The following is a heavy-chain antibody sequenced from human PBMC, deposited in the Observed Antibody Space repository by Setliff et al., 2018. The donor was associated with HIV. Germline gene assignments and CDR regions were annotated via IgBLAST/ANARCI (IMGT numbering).Heavy chain of an antibody. V-gene: IGHV1-46*01. CDR3: ARSDPVDNWNPTLKWFDP. D-gene: IGHD1-20*01. J-gene: IGHJ5*02. CDR2: INTSGGST. Sequence: GASVKVSCKASGYTFTSYYMHWVRQAPGQGLEWMGIINTSGGSTTYEQKFQGRVTLTRDTSTGTVYMELTSLRSEDTAVYYCARSDPVDNWNPTLKWFDPWGQGTLVTVSS. CDR1: GYTFTSYY.